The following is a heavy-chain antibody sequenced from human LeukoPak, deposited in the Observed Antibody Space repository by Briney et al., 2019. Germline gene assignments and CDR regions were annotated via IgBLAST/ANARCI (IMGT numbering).Heavy chain of an antibody. Sequence: GGPLRLSCAASGFTFSSYAMHWVRQAPGKGLEYVSAISNNGGSTYYANSVKGRFTISRDNSKNTLYLQMGSLRAEDMAVYYCARAGDIVVVPAANGGPTFDYWGQGTLVTVSS. D-gene: IGHD2-2*01. CDR3: ARAGDIVVVPAANGGPTFDY. J-gene: IGHJ4*02. CDR1: GFTFSSYA. V-gene: IGHV3-64*01. CDR2: ISNNGGST.